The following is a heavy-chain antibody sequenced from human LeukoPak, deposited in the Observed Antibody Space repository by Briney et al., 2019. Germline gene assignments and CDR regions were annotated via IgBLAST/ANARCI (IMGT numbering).Heavy chain of an antibody. V-gene: IGHV3-53*01. Sequence: GGSLRLSCAASGFTLSRYSMNWVRQTPGRGLEWVSLISSGGTTHYADSVKGRFTISRDNSENTLYLQMNSLRAEDTAVYYCARELGSTFDYWGQGTLVTVSS. D-gene: IGHD1-1*01. CDR3: ARELGSTFDY. J-gene: IGHJ4*02. CDR1: GFTLSRYS. CDR2: ISSGGTT.